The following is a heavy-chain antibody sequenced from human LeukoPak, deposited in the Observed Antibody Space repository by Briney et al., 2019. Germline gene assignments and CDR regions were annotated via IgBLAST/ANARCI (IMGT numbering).Heavy chain of an antibody. V-gene: IGHV4-39*07. CDR3: ARGKEVITMLRGLKPGYYFDY. D-gene: IGHD3-10*01. CDR2: IYYSGYT. CDR1: GGSISSSSYY. Sequence: SETLSLTCNVSGGSISSSSYYWGWIRQPPGKGLEWIGSIYYSGYTYYNPSLKSRVTISVDTSKNQFSLKLSSVTAADTAVYYCARGKEVITMLRGLKPGYYFDYWGQGTLVTVSS. J-gene: IGHJ4*02.